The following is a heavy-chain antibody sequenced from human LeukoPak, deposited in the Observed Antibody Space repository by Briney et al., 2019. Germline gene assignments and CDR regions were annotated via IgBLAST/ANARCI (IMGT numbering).Heavy chain of an antibody. CDR3: ARHSAVGAAATTNWFDP. J-gene: IGHJ5*02. Sequence: SQTLSLTCTVSGGSISSGGYHWRWIRQHPGKGLEWIGYIYYSGSTNYNPSLKSRVTISVDTSKNQFSLKLSSVTAADTAVYYCARHSAVGAAATTNWFDPWGQGTMVTVSS. V-gene: IGHV4-31*03. D-gene: IGHD6-13*01. CDR2: IYYSGST. CDR1: GGSISSGGYH.